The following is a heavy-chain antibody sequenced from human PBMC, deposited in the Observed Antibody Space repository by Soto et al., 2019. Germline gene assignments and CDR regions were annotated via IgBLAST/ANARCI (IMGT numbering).Heavy chain of an antibody. J-gene: IGHJ4*02. Sequence: ASVKVSCKASGYTFTSYGISWVRQAPGQGLEWMGWISAYNGNTNYAQKLQGRVTMTTDTSTSTAYMELRSLRSDDTAVYYCARLTVGYYDSSGYLILTPEVDYWGQGTLGTLSS. V-gene: IGHV1-18*01. CDR1: GYTFTSYG. CDR2: ISAYNGNT. CDR3: ARLTVGYYDSSGYLILTPEVDY. D-gene: IGHD3-22*01.